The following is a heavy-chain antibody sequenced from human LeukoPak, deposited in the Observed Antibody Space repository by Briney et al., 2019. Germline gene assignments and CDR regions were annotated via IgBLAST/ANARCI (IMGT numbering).Heavy chain of an antibody. CDR1: GGTFSSYA. D-gene: IGHD5-24*01. CDR2: IIPILGIA. J-gene: IGHJ4*02. Sequence: ASVKVSCKASGGTFSSYAISWVRQAPGRELEWMGRIIPILGIANYAQKFQGRVTITADKSTSTAYMELSSLRSEDTAVYYCAREGEGLVEMATTFDYWGQGTLVTVSS. V-gene: IGHV1-69*04. CDR3: AREGEGLVEMATTFDY.